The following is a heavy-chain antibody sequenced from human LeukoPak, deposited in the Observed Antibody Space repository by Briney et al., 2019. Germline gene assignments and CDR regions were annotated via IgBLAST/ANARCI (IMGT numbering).Heavy chain of an antibody. CDR2: INSDGINT. Sequence: GGSLRLSCAASGFTFSNYWMHWVRQAPGKGLVWVSRINSDGINTSYADSVKGRFTISRDNAKNTLNLQMNSLRAEDTAVYYCARVEGYYYDSSGYHDYWGQGTLVTVSS. J-gene: IGHJ4*02. CDR3: ARVEGYYYDSSGYHDY. D-gene: IGHD3-22*01. CDR1: GFTFSNYW. V-gene: IGHV3-74*01.